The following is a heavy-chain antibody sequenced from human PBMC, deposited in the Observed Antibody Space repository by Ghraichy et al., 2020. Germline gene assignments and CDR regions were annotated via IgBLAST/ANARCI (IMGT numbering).Heavy chain of an antibody. V-gene: IGHV3-43*02. CDR1: GFPFGEYS. Sequence: GGSLRLSCAASGFPFGEYSMFWVRKAPGKGLEWVSVLSGDGKDIYYGDSVKGRFTISRDSRKNSVFLEMNSLRTEDTALYYCAKEERKELWSRNHYDSMDDWGQGTTGIVSS. J-gene: IGHJ6*02. CDR3: AKEERKELWSRNHYDSMDD. D-gene: IGHD2-21*01. CDR2: LSGDGKDI.